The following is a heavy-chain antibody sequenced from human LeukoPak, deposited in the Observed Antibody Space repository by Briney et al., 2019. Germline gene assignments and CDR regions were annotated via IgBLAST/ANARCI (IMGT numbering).Heavy chain of an antibody. Sequence: ASVKVSCKASGYTFTSYYMHWVRQAPGQGLEWMGIINPSSGSTSYAQKFQGRVTMTRDTSTSTVYMDVSSLRSEDTAVYYCARDQMDIVVVVAAHLSGWFDPWGQGTLVTVSS. V-gene: IGHV1-46*01. J-gene: IGHJ5*02. CDR3: ARDQMDIVVVVAAHLSGWFDP. D-gene: IGHD2-15*01. CDR1: GYTFTSYY. CDR2: INPSSGST.